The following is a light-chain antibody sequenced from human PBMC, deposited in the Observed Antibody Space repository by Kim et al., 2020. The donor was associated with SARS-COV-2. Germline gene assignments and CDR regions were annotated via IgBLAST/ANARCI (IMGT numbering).Light chain of an antibody. CDR1: ISDVAAYNF. Sequence: QPIPISCTGTISDVAAYNFVSWYQHHPGEAPKVIIYDVDNRPSGVSHRFSGSKSGNTASLTISEVQAEDEADYYCSSFRSGNTLLFGGGTQLTVL. CDR2: DVD. J-gene: IGLJ3*02. V-gene: IGLV2-14*03. CDR3: SSFRSGNTLL.